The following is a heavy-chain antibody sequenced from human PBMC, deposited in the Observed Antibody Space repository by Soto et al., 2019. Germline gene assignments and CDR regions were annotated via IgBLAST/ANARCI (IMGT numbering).Heavy chain of an antibody. J-gene: IGHJ6*02. D-gene: IGHD5-18*01. V-gene: IGHV1-18*01. Sequence: QVQLVQSGAEVKKPGASVKVSCKASGYIFISYGISWVRQAPGQGLEWLGWNSAYNGNTNYAQKLQGRGTMTTDTPTSTAYTEPTSLRSDATAEYYGARLQMPVYTPIYTHSMDVWGQGTTVTVS. CDR1: GYIFISYG. CDR2: NSAYNGNT. CDR3: ARLQMPVYTPIYTHSMDV.